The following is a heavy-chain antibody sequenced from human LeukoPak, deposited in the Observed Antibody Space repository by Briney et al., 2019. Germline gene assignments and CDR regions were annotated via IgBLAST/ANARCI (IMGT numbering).Heavy chain of an antibody. D-gene: IGHD6-13*01. V-gene: IGHV5-51*01. Sequence: GESLKISCKGSGYSFTSYWIGWVRQMPGKGLERMGIIYPGDSDTRYSPSFQGQVTISADKSISTAYLQWSSLKASDTAMYYCARWVGGSWEGGDYYFDYWGQGTLVTVSS. CDR2: IYPGDSDT. CDR3: ARWVGGSWEGGDYYFDY. CDR1: GYSFTSYW. J-gene: IGHJ4*02.